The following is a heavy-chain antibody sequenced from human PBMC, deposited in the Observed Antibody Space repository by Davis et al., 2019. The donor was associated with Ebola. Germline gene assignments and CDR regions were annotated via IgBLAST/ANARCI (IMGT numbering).Heavy chain of an antibody. D-gene: IGHD2-15*01. CDR3: ARDGIVVGFMDV. Sequence: ASVKVSCKASGYTFTGYYMHWVRQAPGQGLEWMGWINPNSGGTNYAQKFQGWVTMTTDTSTSTAYMELRSLRSDDTAVYYCARDGIVVGFMDVWGQGTTVTVSS. J-gene: IGHJ6*02. V-gene: IGHV1-2*04. CDR2: INPNSGGT. CDR1: GYTFTGYY.